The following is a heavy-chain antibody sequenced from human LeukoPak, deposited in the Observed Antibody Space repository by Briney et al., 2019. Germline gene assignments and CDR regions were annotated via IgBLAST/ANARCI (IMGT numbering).Heavy chain of an antibody. J-gene: IGHJ4*02. CDR2: IYYSGST. Sequence: PSETLSLTCTVSGGSISSSSYYWGWIRQPPGKGLEWIGSIYYSGSTYYNPSLKSRVTISVDTSKNQFSPKLSSVTAADTAVYYCARHGSDYYDWYYFDYWGQGTLVTVSS. CDR3: ARHGSDYYDWYYFDY. D-gene: IGHD3-22*01. CDR1: GGSISSSSYY. V-gene: IGHV4-39*01.